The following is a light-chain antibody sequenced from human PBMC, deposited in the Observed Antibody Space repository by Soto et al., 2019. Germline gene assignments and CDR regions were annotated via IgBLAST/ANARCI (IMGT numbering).Light chain of an antibody. V-gene: IGKV3-11*01. CDR2: DAY. CDR1: QSFRGL. Sequence: IVLTQSPGTVSLSPGERATLSCRASQSFRGLLAWYQQKPGQAHRLLIYDAYNRATGIQPRFSGSGSGTDFTLTIRSLEPEDSAVYYCQQRHMWPITFGQGTRLEIK. CDR3: QQRHMWPIT. J-gene: IGKJ5*01.